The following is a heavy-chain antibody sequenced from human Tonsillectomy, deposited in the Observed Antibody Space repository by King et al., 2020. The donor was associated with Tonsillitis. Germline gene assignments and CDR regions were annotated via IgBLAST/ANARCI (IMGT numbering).Heavy chain of an antibody. D-gene: IGHD3-3*02. CDR1: GFTVSSNY. Sequence: VQLVESGGGLIQPGGSLRLSCAASGFTVSSNYKSWVRQAPGKGLEWVSLIYSGGSTDYSDSLKGRFTISRDNSQNTLYLQMNSLRADDTAVYYCARSTSRVLVYMDVWGKGTTVTVSS. CDR3: ARSTSRVLVYMDV. V-gene: IGHV3-53*01. J-gene: IGHJ6*03. CDR2: IYSGGST.